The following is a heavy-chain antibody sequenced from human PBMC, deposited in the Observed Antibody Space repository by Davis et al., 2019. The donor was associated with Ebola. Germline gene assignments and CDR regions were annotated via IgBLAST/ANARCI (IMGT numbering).Heavy chain of an antibody. J-gene: IGHJ6*04. CDR1: GDSVSSNSGA. CDR2: TYYSSKWYN. Sequence: PSETLSLTCDISGDSVSSNSGAWNWIRQSLSRGLEWLGRTYYSSKWYNDYAVSVKSRITINPDTSKNQFSLHLNSVTPEDTALYFCARGWLRRGLDAWGEGTTVTVSS. CDR3: ARGWLRRGLDA. D-gene: IGHD3-10*01. V-gene: IGHV6-1*01.